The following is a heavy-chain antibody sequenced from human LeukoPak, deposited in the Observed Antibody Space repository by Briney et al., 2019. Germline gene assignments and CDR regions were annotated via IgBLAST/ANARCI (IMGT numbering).Heavy chain of an antibody. Sequence: KPSETLSLTCAVYGGSFSGYYWSWIRQPPGKGLEWIGEINHGGSTNYSPSLKSRVTISVDTSKNQFSLKLSSVTAADTAVYYCARGEDIAAAGNYFDYWGQGTLVTVSS. V-gene: IGHV4-34*01. D-gene: IGHD6-13*01. CDR3: ARGEDIAAAGNYFDY. J-gene: IGHJ4*02. CDR1: GGSFSGYY. CDR2: INHGGST.